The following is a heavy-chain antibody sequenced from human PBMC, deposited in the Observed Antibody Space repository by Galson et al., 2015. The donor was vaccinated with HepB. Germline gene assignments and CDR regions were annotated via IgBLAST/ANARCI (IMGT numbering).Heavy chain of an antibody. Sequence: SLRLSCAASGFTSSRYGMHWVRRAPGKGLEWVAVIWYDGSNKYYADSVKGRFTISRDNSNNTLSLQMNSLRADDSAVYYCVTGYTSAWNLDSWGQGTLVTVSS. CDR1: GFTSSRYG. CDR2: IWYDGSNK. CDR3: VTGYTSAWNLDS. D-gene: IGHD6-25*01. J-gene: IGHJ4*02. V-gene: IGHV3-33*03.